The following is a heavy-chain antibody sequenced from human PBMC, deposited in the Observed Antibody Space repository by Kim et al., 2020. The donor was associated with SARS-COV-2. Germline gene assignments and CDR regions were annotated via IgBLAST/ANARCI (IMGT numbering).Heavy chain of an antibody. V-gene: IGHV3-30*18. Sequence: GGSLRLSCAASGFTFSSYGMHWVRQAPGKGLEWVAVISYDGSNKYYADSVKGRFTISRDNSKNTLYLQMNSLRAEDTAVYYCAKGLEYGSGSDAFDIWCQGTMVTVSS. CDR1: GFTFSSYG. CDR3: AKGLEYGSGSDAFDI. CDR2: ISYDGSNK. D-gene: IGHD3-10*01. J-gene: IGHJ3*02.